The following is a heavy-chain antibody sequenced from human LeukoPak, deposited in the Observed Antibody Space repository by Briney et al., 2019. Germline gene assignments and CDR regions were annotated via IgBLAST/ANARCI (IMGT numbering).Heavy chain of an antibody. J-gene: IGHJ4*02. CDR2: ISGSGGST. V-gene: IGHV3-23*01. CDR3: AKDLSYYDSSPRDYFDY. D-gene: IGHD3-22*01. Sequence: GGSLRLSCAASGFIFSSYAMSWVRQAPGKGLEWVSTISGSGGSTYYADSVKGRFTISRDNSKNTLYLQMNSLRAEDTAVYYCAKDLSYYDSSPRDYFDYWGQGTLVTVSS. CDR1: GFIFSSYA.